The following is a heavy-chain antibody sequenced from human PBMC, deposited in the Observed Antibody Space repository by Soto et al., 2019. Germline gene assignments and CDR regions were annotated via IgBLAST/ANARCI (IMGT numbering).Heavy chain of an antibody. J-gene: IGHJ5*02. CDR2: IKQDGSEK. D-gene: IGHD3-10*01. CDR3: ARGGLLSTGYGPDNWFDP. CDR1: GFTFSSYW. Sequence: GGSLRLSCAASGFTFSSYWMSWVRQAPGKGLEWVANIKQDGSEKYYVDSVKGRFTISRDNAKNSLYLQMNSLRAEDTAVYYCARGGLLSTGYGPDNWFDPWGQGTLVTVSS. V-gene: IGHV3-7*01.